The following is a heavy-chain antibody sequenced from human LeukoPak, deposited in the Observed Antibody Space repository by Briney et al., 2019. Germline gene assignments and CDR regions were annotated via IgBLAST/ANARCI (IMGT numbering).Heavy chain of an antibody. CDR3: AKLGEESTDY. V-gene: IGHV3-30*02. CDR2: IRYDGIKK. J-gene: IGHJ4*02. CDR1: GFIFSSYG. Sequence: GGSLRLSCAASGFIFSSYGMHWVRQAPGKGLGWVAFIRYDGIKKYYADSVKGRFTISRDNSKNTLYLQMNSRRAEDTAVYYCAKLGEESTDYWGQGTLVTVSS. D-gene: IGHD3-16*01.